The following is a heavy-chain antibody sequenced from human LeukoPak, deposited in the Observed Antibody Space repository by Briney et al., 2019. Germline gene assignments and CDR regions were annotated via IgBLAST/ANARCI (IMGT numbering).Heavy chain of an antibody. D-gene: IGHD5-12*01. Sequence: SETLSLTCTVSGGSISSYYWSWIRQPPGKGLEWIGYIYTSGSTNYNPSLKSRVTISVDTSKNQFSLKLSSVTAADTAVYYCARANSGYDPVSLYYYYYMDVWGKGTTVTVSS. CDR3: ARANSGYDPVSLYYYYYMDV. CDR1: GGSISSYY. V-gene: IGHV4-4*09. J-gene: IGHJ6*03. CDR2: IYTSGST.